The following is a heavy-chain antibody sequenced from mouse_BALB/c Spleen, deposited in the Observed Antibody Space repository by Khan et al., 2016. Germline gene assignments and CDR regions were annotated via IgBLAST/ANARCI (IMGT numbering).Heavy chain of an antibody. CDR1: GFTFSSFG. CDR3: ARLGFDY. V-gene: IGHV5-17*02. CDR2: ISSGRSTI. J-gene: IGHJ2*01. Sequence: EVELVASGGGLVQPGGSRKLSCAASGFTFSSFGMHWVRQAPEKGLEWVAYISSGRSTIYYADTVKGRFTISRDNPKNTLFLQMTSLRSEDTAMYYCARLGFDYWGQGTTLTVSS.